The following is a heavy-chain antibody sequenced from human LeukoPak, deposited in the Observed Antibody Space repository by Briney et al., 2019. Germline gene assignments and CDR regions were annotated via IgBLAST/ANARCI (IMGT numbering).Heavy chain of an antibody. Sequence: PGGSLRLSCAASGFTFSSYAMSWVRQAPGKGLEWVSAISGSGGSTYYADSVKGRFTISRDNSKNTLYLQMNSLRAEDTAVYYCAKVTHYYDSSGYSAGTFDYWGQGTLVTVSS. CDR1: GFTFSSYA. CDR2: ISGSGGST. J-gene: IGHJ4*02. D-gene: IGHD3-22*01. V-gene: IGHV3-23*01. CDR3: AKVTHYYDSSGYSAGTFDY.